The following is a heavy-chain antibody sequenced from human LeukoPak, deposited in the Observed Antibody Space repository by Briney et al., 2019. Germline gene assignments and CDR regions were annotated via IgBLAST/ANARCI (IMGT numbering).Heavy chain of an antibody. Sequence: SETLSLTCTVSGGSISSSSYYWCWIRQPPGKGLEWIGSIYYSGSTYYNPSLKSRVTISVDTSKNQFSLKLTSVTAADTAVYYCARISSNWYQAADYWGQGMLVTVSS. CDR3: ARISSNWYQAADY. D-gene: IGHD6-13*01. CDR1: GGSISSSSYY. J-gene: IGHJ4*02. CDR2: IYYSGST. V-gene: IGHV4-39*07.